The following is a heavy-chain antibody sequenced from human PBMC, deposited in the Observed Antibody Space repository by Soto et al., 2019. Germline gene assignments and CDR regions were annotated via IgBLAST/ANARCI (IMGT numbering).Heavy chain of an antibody. D-gene: IGHD3-10*01. Sequence: SETLSLTCTVSGGSISSYYWSWIRQPPGKGLEWIGYIYYSGSTNYNPSLKSRVTISVDTSKNQFSLKLSSVTAADTAVYYCARSGLYYGAGSYYNVIDYWGQGALVTVSS. CDR1: GGSISSYY. V-gene: IGHV4-59*01. CDR3: ARSGLYYGAGSYYNVIDY. J-gene: IGHJ4*02. CDR2: IYYSGST.